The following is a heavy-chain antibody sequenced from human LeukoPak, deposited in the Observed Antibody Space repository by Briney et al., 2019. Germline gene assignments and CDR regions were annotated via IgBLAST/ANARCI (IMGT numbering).Heavy chain of an antibody. D-gene: IGHD2-2*02. CDR1: GGTFSSYA. CDR2: IIPILGIA. J-gene: IGHJ6*02. Sequence: GSSVKISCKASGGTFSSYAISWVRQAPGQGLEWMGRIIPILGIANYAQKFQGRVTITADKSTSTAYMELSSLRSEDTAVYYCARDLGEVVPAAIGYYYYGMDVWGQGTTVTVSS. CDR3: ARDLGEVVPAAIGYYYYGMDV. V-gene: IGHV1-69*04.